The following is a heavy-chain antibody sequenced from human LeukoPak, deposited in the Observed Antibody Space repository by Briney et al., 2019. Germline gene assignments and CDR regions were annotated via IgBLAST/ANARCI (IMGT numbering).Heavy chain of an antibody. CDR3: ANGNSQPAGTHMDV. Sequence: QPGGSLRLSCAASGFTFDDYAMHWVRQAPGKGLEWVTLISGDGGSTYYADSVKGRFTISRDNSKNSLYLQMNSLRTEDTALYYCANGNSQPAGTHMDVWGKGTTVTVSS. V-gene: IGHV3-43*02. D-gene: IGHD1-1*01. J-gene: IGHJ6*03. CDR1: GFTFDDYA. CDR2: ISGDGGST.